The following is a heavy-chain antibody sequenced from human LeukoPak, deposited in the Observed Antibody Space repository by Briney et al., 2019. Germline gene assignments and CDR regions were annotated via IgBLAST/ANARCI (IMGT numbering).Heavy chain of an antibody. D-gene: IGHD2-15*01. V-gene: IGHV5-51*01. CDR2: IHPGDSDT. CDR1: GYSFTSYW. Sequence: GESLKISCKGSGYSFTSYWIAWVRQQPGKGLEWMGIIHPGDSDTRDSPSFQGQVTMSADKSNSTAYLQWSSLKASDTAMYYCARLPGSGPLTRYFDYWGQGTLVTVSS. CDR3: ARLPGSGPLTRYFDY. J-gene: IGHJ4*02.